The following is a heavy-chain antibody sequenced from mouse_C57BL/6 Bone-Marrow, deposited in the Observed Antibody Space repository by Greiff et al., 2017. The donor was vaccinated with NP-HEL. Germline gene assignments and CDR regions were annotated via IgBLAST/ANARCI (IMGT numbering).Heavy chain of an antibody. CDR1: GYTFTSYW. J-gene: IGHJ2*01. V-gene: IGHV1-59*01. CDR3: ARGSYGVDY. Sequence: QVQLQQSGAELVRPGTSVKLSCKASGYTFTSYWMHWVKQRPGQGLEWIGVIDPSDSYTNYNQKFKGKATLTVDTSSSTAYMQLSSLTSEDSAVYYCARGSYGVDYWGQGTTLTVSS. D-gene: IGHD2-12*01. CDR2: IDPSDSYT.